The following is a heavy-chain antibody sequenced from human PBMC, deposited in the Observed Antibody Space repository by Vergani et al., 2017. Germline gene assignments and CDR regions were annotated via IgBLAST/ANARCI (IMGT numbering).Heavy chain of an antibody. CDR2: MNPNSGNT. D-gene: IGHD5-12*01. V-gene: IGHV1-8*01. J-gene: IGHJ4*02. CDR3: ARGQREYSGYDYVYYFDY. Sequence: QVQLVQSGAEVKKPGASVKVSCKASGYTFTSYDINWVRQATGQGLERMGWMNPNSGNTGYAQKFQGRVTMTRNTSISTAYMELSSLRSEDTAVYYCARGQREYSGYDYVYYFDYWGQGTLVTVSS. CDR1: GYTFTSYD.